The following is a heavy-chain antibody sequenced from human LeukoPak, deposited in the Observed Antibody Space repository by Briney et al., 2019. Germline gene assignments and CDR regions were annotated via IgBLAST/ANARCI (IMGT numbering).Heavy chain of an antibody. J-gene: IGHJ5*02. V-gene: IGHV3-23*01. CDR2: IGGGGTHT. CDR1: GFTFSNYA. CDR3: AKDARGYPRPIDH. D-gene: IGHD3-22*01. Sequence: QSAGSLRLSCAASGFTFSNYAMNWVSQAPGKGMEWVSGIGGGGTHTDYTDSVSGRFIISRDNPRNTLPLQMSSLRAEDTAVYYCAKDARGYPRPIDHWGQGILVTVSS.